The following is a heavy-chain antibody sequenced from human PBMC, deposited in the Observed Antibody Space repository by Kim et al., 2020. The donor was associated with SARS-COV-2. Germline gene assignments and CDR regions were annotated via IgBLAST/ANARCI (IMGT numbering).Heavy chain of an antibody. D-gene: IGHD3-9*01. CDR1: GGSFSGYY. CDR2: INHSGST. Sequence: SETLSLTCAVYGGSFSGYYWSWIRQPPGKGLEWIGEINHSGSTNYNPSLKSRVTISVDTSKNQFSLKLSSVTAADTAVYYCARGLGLRYFWVWGQGTTVTVSS. CDR3: ARGLGLRYFWV. V-gene: IGHV4-34*01. J-gene: IGHJ6*02.